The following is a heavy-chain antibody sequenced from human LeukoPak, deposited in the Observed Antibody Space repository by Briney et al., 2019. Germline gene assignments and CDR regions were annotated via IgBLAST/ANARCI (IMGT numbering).Heavy chain of an antibody. J-gene: IGHJ4*02. Sequence: PGGPLRLSCAASGFTFTNAWMSWVRQAPGKGLEWVGHIKSKADGETTDFAAPVKGRFTISRDDSKHTLYLQMDSLKTDDTAVYYCAKYDTSVNFDYWGQGTLVTVSS. D-gene: IGHD3-22*01. V-gene: IGHV3-15*01. CDR2: IKSKADGETT. CDR1: GFTFTNAW. CDR3: AKYDTSVNFDY.